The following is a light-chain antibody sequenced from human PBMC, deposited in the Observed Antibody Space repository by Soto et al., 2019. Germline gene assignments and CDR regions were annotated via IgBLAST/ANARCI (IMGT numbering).Light chain of an antibody. CDR3: QQANSLPPR. V-gene: IGKV1-12*01. J-gene: IGKJ3*01. CDR1: EGINSW. Sequence: DIQMTQSPSSVSASVGDRVTITCRASEGINSWLAWYQLTPGKAPKLLIYAASSLQSRVPSRFSGSGSGTYFTLTIGSLQPEDFETYYCQQANSLPPRFGPGPKVDIK. CDR2: AAS.